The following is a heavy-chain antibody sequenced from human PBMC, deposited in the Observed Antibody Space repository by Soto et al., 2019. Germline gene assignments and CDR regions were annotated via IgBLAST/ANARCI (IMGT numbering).Heavy chain of an antibody. D-gene: IGHD3-9*01. CDR1: GFTFSSYS. V-gene: IGHV3-48*01. CDR3: ARADYDILTGYYPDGAYYYMDV. CDR2: ISSSSSTI. Sequence: GGSLRLSCAASGFTFSSYSMNWVRQAPGKGLEWVSYISSSSSTIYYADSVKGRFTISRDNAKNSLYLQMNSLRAEDTAVYYCARADYDILTGYYPDGAYYYMDVWGKGTTVTVSS. J-gene: IGHJ6*03.